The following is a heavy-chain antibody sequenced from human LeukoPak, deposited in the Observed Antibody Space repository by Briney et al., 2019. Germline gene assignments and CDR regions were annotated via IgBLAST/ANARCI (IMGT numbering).Heavy chain of an antibody. D-gene: IGHD3-3*02. V-gene: IGHV3-30-3*01. CDR2: ISYDGSNK. J-gene: IGHJ5*02. CDR1: GFTFSSYA. CDR3: ARQISTSFDP. Sequence: GGSLRLSCAASGFTFSSYAMHWVRQAPGKGLEWVAVISYDGSNKYYADSVKGRFTISRDNSKNTLYLQMNSLRAEDTAVYYCARQISTSFDPWGQGTLVTVSS.